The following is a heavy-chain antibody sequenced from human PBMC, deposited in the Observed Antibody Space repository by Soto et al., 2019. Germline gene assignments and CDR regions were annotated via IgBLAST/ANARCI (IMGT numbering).Heavy chain of an antibody. CDR2: ISGSGGST. D-gene: IGHD3-22*01. V-gene: IGHV3-23*01. CDR3: AMEGLTYYYDSSGYGLFDY. J-gene: IGHJ4*02. Sequence: GGSLRLSCAASGFTFSSYAMSWVRQAPGKGPEWVSAISGSGGSTYYADSVKGRFTISRDNSKNTLYLQMNSLRAEDTAVYYCAMEGLTYYYDSSGYGLFDYWGQGTLVTVSS. CDR1: GFTFSSYA.